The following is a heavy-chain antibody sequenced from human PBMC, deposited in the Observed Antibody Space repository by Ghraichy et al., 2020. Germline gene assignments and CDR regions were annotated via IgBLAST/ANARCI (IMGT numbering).Heavy chain of an antibody. CDR1: GFTFSSYG. CDR3: ASYRIQLWQIIDY. D-gene: IGHD5-18*01. V-gene: IGHV3-33*01. Sequence: GESLNISCAASGFTFSSYGMHWVRKAPGKGLEWVAVIWYDGSNKYYADSVKGRFTISRDNSKNTLYLQMNSLRGDDTAVYYCASYRIQLWQIIDYWGQGTRVTVSS. CDR2: IWYDGSNK. J-gene: IGHJ4*02.